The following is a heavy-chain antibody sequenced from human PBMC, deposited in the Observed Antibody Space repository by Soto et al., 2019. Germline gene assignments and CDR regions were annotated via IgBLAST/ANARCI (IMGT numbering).Heavy chain of an antibody. J-gene: IGHJ4*02. D-gene: IGHD7-27*01. V-gene: IGHV4-39*01. Sequence: QLQLQESGPGLVKPSETLSLTCTVSGGSISSSSYYWGWIRQPPGKGLEWIGSIYYSGSTYYNPSLKSRVTISVDTSKNQFSLKLSSVTAADTAVYYCARIPTNWGSSTSIRAYFDYWGQGTLVTVSS. CDR3: ARIPTNWGSSTSIRAYFDY. CDR2: IYYSGST. CDR1: GGSISSSSYY.